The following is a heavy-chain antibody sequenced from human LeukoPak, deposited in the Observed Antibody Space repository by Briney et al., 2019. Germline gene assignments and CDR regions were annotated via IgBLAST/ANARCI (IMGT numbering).Heavy chain of an antibody. Sequence: PGGSLRLSCAASGFTFSSYAMSWVRQAPGKGLEWVPGISGRGGTTYYADSVKGRFTISRDNSKNTLYLQMNSLRAEDTAVYYCAKGRDGYNNLFDYWGQGTLVTVSS. J-gene: IGHJ4*02. CDR2: ISGRGGTT. CDR3: AKGRDGYNNLFDY. CDR1: GFTFSSYA. D-gene: IGHD5-12*01. V-gene: IGHV3-23*01.